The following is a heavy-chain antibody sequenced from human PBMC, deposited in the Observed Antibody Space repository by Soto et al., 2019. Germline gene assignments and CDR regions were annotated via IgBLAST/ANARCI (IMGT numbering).Heavy chain of an antibody. CDR3: ARGPVDITAPIRYYFEY. CDR1: GGTFSSYD. CDR2: IIPIFGTS. D-gene: IGHD5-12*01. V-gene: IGHV1-69*06. Sequence: QVQLVQSGAEVKKPGSSVKVSCKAFGGTFSSYDISWVRQAPGQGLEWMGGIIPIFGTSNYAQKFQGRVTITADKSTTIAYMELISLRSEDTAVYYCARGPVDITAPIRYYFEYWGQGTLVTVSS. J-gene: IGHJ4*02.